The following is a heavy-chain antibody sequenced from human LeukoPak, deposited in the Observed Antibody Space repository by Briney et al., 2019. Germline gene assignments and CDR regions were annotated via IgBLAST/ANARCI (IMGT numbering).Heavy chain of an antibody. CDR1: GYTFTSYG. CDR3: AREGLRGYSYP. Sequence: ASVKVSCKASGYTFTSYGISWVRQAPGQGLEWMGWISAYNGNTNHAQKFQGRVTMTRDTSISTAYMELSRLRSDDTAVYYCAREGLRGYSYPWGQGTLVTVSS. CDR2: ISAYNGNT. V-gene: IGHV1-18*01. D-gene: IGHD5-18*01. J-gene: IGHJ5*02.